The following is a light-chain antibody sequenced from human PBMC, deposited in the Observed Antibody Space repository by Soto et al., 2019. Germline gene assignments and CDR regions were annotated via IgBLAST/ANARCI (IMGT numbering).Light chain of an antibody. V-gene: IGKV3-15*01. CDR3: QQYNNWPLYT. Sequence: EIVMTQSPATLSVSPGERATLSCRVSQSVSSNLAWYQHKPGQAPRLLIYGASTRANGIPARFSGSGSETEFTPTISSLQSEDFAVYYCQQYNNWPLYTFGQGTKVDIK. J-gene: IGKJ2*01. CDR1: QSVSSN. CDR2: GAS.